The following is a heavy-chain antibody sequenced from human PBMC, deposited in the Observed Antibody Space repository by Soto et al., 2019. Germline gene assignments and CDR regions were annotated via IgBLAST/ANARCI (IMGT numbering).Heavy chain of an antibody. D-gene: IGHD3-22*01. J-gene: IGHJ4*02. V-gene: IGHV1-3*01. CDR3: ATRSPYSCGYFEY. Sequence: QVQLVQSGAEVQKPGASVKLSCKTSGYPSTTYTIHWVRQAPGQRLEWMGWISAGNGNTRPSEKFQGRGAFTKDTSANIVYMELSSLTEDDPALDHCATRSPYSCGYFEYWGPGSRVIVSS. CDR1: GYPSTTYT. CDR2: ISAGNGNT.